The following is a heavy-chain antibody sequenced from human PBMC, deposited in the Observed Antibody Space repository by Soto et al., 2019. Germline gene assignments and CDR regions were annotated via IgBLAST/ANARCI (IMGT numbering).Heavy chain of an antibody. CDR2: INPSGGST. Sequence: ASVKVSCKASGYTFTSYYMHWVRQAPGQGLEWMGIINPSGGSTSYAQKFQGRVTMTRDTSTSTVYMELSSLRSEDTAVYYCASQTPGHTDSYGRTLDYWGQGTLVTVYS. CDR3: ASQTPGHTDSYGRTLDY. V-gene: IGHV1-46*01. D-gene: IGHD5-18*01. J-gene: IGHJ4*02. CDR1: GYTFTSYY.